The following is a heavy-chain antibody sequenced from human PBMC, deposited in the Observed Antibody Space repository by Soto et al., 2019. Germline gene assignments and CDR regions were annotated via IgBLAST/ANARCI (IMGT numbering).Heavy chain of an antibody. CDR3: AKEKGDYSSGWLPTPDY. J-gene: IGHJ4*02. D-gene: IGHD6-19*01. CDR1: GFTFSSYG. CDR2: ISYDGSNK. Sequence: GGSLRLSCAASGFTFSSYGMHWVRQAPGKGLEWVAVISYDGSNKYYADSVKGRFTISRDNSKNTLYLQMNSLRAEDTAVYYCAKEKGDYSSGWLPTPDYWGQGTLVTVSS. V-gene: IGHV3-30*18.